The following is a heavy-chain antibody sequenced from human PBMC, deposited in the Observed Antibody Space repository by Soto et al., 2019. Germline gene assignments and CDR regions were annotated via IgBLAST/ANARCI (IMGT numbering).Heavy chain of an antibody. CDR1: GGSISSSSYY. D-gene: IGHD3-22*01. J-gene: IGHJ5*02. Sequence: SETLSLTCTVSGGSISSSSYYWGWIRQPPGKGLEWIGSIYYSGSTYYNPSLKSRVTLSVDTSKNQFSLKLSSVTAADTAVYYCARRGYYDSSGYYEDNWFDPWGQGTLVTVSS. V-gene: IGHV4-39*01. CDR2: IYYSGST. CDR3: ARRGYYDSSGYYEDNWFDP.